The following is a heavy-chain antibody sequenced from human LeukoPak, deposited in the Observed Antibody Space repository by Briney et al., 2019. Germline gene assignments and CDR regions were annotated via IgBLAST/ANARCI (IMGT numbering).Heavy chain of an antibody. Sequence: GASVKVSCKASGYTFTSYGISWVRQAPGQGLEWMGWISAYNGNTNYAQELQGRVTMTTDTSTSTAYMELRSLRSDDTAVYYCASGLHCSSTSCYTFDYWGQGTLVTVSS. CDR2: ISAYNGNT. V-gene: IGHV1-18*01. CDR1: GYTFTSYG. D-gene: IGHD2-2*02. J-gene: IGHJ4*02. CDR3: ASGLHCSSTSCYTFDY.